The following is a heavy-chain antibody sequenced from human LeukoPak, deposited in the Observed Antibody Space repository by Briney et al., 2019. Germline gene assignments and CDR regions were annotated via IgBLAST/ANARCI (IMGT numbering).Heavy chain of an antibody. D-gene: IGHD3-10*01. CDR3: ARGGLVRGTINSLIGFDI. Sequence: ASETLSLTCAVYGGSFSGYYWSWIRQPPGKGLGWIGEINHSGSTNYNPSLKSRVTISVDTSKNQFSLKLSSVTPEDTALYYCARGGLVRGTINSLIGFDIWGQGIMVTVSS. V-gene: IGHV4-34*01. CDR1: GGSFSGYY. CDR2: INHSGST. J-gene: IGHJ3*02.